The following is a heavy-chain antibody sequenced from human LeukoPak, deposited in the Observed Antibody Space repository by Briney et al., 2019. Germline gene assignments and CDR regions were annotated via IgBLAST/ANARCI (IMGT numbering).Heavy chain of an antibody. V-gene: IGHV3-74*03. CDR1: GFTFSNSW. Sequence: GGSLRLSCAASGFTFSNSWMYWVRQAPGKGLVWVSRINSDGSITQYADSVKGRFTISRDNSKNTLYLQMNSLRAEDTALYYCAKGSHSFDYWGQGTLVTVSS. J-gene: IGHJ4*02. CDR3: AKGSHSFDY. CDR2: INSDGSIT.